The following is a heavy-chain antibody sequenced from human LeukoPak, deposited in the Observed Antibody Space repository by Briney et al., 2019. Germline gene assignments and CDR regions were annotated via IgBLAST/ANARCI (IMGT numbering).Heavy chain of an antibody. V-gene: IGHV4-31*03. Sequence: PSQTLSLTCTVSGGSISSGSCYWSWIRQHPGKGLECIGYIYYSGSTYYNPSLKSRVTISVDTSKKQSSLKLSSVTAADTAVYYCARYYFGSGSYFDYWGQGTLVTVSS. CDR2: IYYSGST. D-gene: IGHD3-10*01. CDR1: GGSISSGSCY. CDR3: ARYYFGSGSYFDY. J-gene: IGHJ4*03.